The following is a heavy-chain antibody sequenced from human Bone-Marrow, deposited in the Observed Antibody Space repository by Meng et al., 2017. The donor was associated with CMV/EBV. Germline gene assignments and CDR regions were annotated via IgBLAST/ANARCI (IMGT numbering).Heavy chain of an antibody. D-gene: IGHD3-10*02. CDR1: GGSFSGYY. Sequence: SETLSLTCAVYGGSFSGYYWNWIRQPPGKGLEWIGEINHSGSTNYNPSLKSRVTISVDTSKNQFSLKLSSVTAADTAVYYCARVVFGEVVPYDYWGQGTLVTVSS. CDR2: INHSGST. CDR3: ARVVFGEVVPYDY. V-gene: IGHV4-34*01. J-gene: IGHJ4*02.